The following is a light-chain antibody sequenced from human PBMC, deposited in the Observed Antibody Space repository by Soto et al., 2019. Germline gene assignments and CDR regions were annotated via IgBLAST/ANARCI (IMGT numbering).Light chain of an antibody. V-gene: IGKV2-28*01. CDR3: MRAQQTARIT. J-gene: IGKJ5*01. CDR1: QSLLHSNGYNY. CDR2: LGS. Sequence: DIVMTQSPLSLPVTPGEPASISCRSSQSLLHSNGYNYLDWYLQKPGQSPQLLIYLGSNRASGVPDRFSGSGSGTDFTLKISRVEAEDVGVYYCMRAQQTARITFGPGTRLEIE.